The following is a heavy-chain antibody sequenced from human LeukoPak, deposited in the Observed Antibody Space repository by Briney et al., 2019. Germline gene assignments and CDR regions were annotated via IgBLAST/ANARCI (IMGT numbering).Heavy chain of an antibody. D-gene: IGHD4-17*01. Sequence: PGASLRLSCAASGFPFSGYAMSWVRQPPGKGLECVSTISDSFRITDDADSVKGRFTISRDNSKNTLYLQTNTLRAEDTAVYYCAKRHGDYFDYWGQGTLVTVSS. CDR2: ISDSFRIT. V-gene: IGHV3-23*01. CDR1: GFPFSGYA. J-gene: IGHJ4*02. CDR3: AKRHGDYFDY.